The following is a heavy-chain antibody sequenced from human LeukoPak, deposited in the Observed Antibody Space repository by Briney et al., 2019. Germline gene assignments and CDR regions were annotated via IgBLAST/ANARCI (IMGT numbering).Heavy chain of an antibody. V-gene: IGHV3-11*01. CDR2: ISSSGSTI. J-gene: IGHJ4*02. Sequence: GGSLRLSCAASGFTFSDYYMSWIRQAPGKGLEWVSYISSSGSTIYYADSVKGRFTISRDNAKDSLYLQMNSLRAEDTALYYCAKAPEYSSGWAYYFDYWGQGTLVTVSS. CDR1: GFTFSDYY. CDR3: AKAPEYSSGWAYYFDY. D-gene: IGHD6-19*01.